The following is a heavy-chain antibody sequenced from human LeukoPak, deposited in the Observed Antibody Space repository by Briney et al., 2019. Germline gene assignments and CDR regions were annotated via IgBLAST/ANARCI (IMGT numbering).Heavy chain of an antibody. CDR2: INHSGST. J-gene: IGHJ4*02. V-gene: IGHV4-34*01. CDR1: GGSFSGYY. Sequence: SETLSLTCAVYGGSFSGYYWSWIRQPPGKGLEWIGEINHSGSTNYNPSLKSRVTISVDTSKNQFSLKLSSVTAAHTAVYYCARARRWLQYLDYWGQGTLVTVSS. D-gene: IGHD5-24*01. CDR3: ARARRWLQYLDY.